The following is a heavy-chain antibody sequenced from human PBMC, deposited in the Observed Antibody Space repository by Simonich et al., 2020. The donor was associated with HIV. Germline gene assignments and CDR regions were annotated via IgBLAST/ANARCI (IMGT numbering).Heavy chain of an antibody. D-gene: IGHD3-3*01. Sequence: QVQLQQWGAGLLKPSETLSLTCAVYGGSFSGSYWSWIRQPPGKGLERIGEINHSGITNYKSSLNSRATISVDKSKNQFSLKLSSVTAADTAIYYCARRDRELILYFDYWGQGNLVTVSS. CDR3: ARRDRELILYFDY. CDR1: GGSFSGSY. J-gene: IGHJ4*02. CDR2: INHSGIT. V-gene: IGHV4-34*01.